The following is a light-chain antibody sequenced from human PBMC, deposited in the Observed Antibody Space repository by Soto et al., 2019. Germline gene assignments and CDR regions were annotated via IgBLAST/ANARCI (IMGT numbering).Light chain of an antibody. CDR2: DAS. J-gene: IGKJ2*01. Sequence: EIELTQSPATLSLSPGERATLSCRASQSVTGGYLTWYQHKPGQAPRLLIFDASSRAPGIPARFSGSGSGTDFTLTISSLEPEDFAVYYCHQRDTWPRTFGQGTKLEMK. V-gene: IGKV3-11*01. CDR3: HQRDTWPRT. CDR1: QSVTGGY.